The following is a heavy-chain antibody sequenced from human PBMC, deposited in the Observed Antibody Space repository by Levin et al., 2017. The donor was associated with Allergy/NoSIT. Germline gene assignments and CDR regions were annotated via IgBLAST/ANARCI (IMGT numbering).Heavy chain of an antibody. CDR1: GFTFNVFA. CDR2: ISGRGDIT. J-gene: IGHJ4*02. D-gene: IGHD2/OR15-2a*01. V-gene: IGHV3-23*01. Sequence: PGGSLRLSCAASGFTFNVFAMSWVRQAPGKGLEWVSAISGRGDITYYADSVEGRFTISRDNSKNTVYLQMNSLRVEDTAIYYCANNRPFHNWGQGTLVTVSS. CDR3: ANNRPFHN.